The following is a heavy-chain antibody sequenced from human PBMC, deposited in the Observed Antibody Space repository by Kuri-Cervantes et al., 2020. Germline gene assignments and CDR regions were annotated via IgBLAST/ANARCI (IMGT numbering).Heavy chain of an antibody. D-gene: IGHD4-17*01. CDR1: GGTFSSYA. J-gene: IGHJ3*02. CDR3: ARMRDYGRAFGI. CDR2: IIPIFGTA. Sequence: SVKVSCKASGGTFSSYAISWARQAPGRGLEWMGGIIPIFGTANYAQKFQGRVTITADKSTSTAYMELSSLRSEDTAVYYCARMRDYGRAFGIWGQGTMVTVSS. V-gene: IGHV1-69*06.